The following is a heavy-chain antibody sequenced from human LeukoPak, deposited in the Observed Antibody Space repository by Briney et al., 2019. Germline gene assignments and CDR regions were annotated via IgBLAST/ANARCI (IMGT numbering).Heavy chain of an antibody. D-gene: IGHD1-26*01. CDR1: GNSISDYY. Sequence: SETLSLTCTVFGNSISDYYWNWIRQPPGKGLEWIGHISFSGYTNYNPSLKSRLTISVDTSKNQFSLKLRSVTAADTAVYYCAGSGAQLLPPLYWGQGALVTVSS. J-gene: IGHJ4*02. CDR2: ISFSGYT. V-gene: IGHV4-59*03. CDR3: AGSGAQLLPPLY.